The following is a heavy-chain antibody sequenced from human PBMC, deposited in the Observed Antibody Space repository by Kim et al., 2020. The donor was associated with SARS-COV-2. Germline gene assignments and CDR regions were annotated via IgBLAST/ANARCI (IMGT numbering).Heavy chain of an antibody. CDR3: PGNVFPRRGNLPFIF. V-gene: IGHV3-11*01. J-gene: IGHJ3*01. D-gene: IGHD2-21*01. CDR1: GFTFSDFN. CDR2: ISTGGPNP. Sequence: GGSLRLSCEASGFTFSDFNMNWVRRVPGKGLEGMEFISTGGPNPFYSTPLKGRFTFPGNNAKNSLYLQRKSLGAKTPALYYCPGNVFPRRGNLPFIFWG.